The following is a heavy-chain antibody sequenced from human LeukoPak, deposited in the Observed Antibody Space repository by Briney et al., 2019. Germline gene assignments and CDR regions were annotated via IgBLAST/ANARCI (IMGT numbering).Heavy chain of an antibody. D-gene: IGHD3-9*01. CDR1: GYTFTSYG. V-gene: IGHV1-18*01. CDR2: ISSYNGNT. J-gene: IGHJ4*02. Sequence: ASVKVSCKASGYTFTSYGISWVRQAPGQGLEWMGWISSYNGNTNYAQKLQGRVTMTTDTFTSTAYMELRSLRSDDTAVYYCVRDREDFDWSALPLFDYWGQGTLVTVSS. CDR3: VRDREDFDWSALPLFDY.